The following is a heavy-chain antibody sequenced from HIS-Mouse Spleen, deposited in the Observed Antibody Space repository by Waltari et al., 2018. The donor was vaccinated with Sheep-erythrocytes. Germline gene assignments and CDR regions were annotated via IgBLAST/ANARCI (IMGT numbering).Heavy chain of an antibody. D-gene: IGHD1-26*01. V-gene: IGHV3-30*04. J-gene: IGHJ4*02. CDR3: ARVSAGELKYYFDY. CDR2: ISYDGSNK. CDR1: GFTFSSYA. Sequence: VQPGRSLRLSCAASGFTFSSYAMHWVRQAPGKGLEGVAVISYDGSNKYYADSVKGRFTISRDNSKNTLYLQMNSLRAEDTAVYYCARVSAGELKYYFDYWGQGTLVTVSS.